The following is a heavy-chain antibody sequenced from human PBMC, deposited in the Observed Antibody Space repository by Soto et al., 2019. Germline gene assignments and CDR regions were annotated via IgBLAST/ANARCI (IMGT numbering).Heavy chain of an antibody. CDR1: GSSISSAYY. J-gene: IGHJ4*02. CDR2: VFHRGTT. CDR3: ASDFWTGYPLFDY. D-gene: IGHD3-3*01. Sequence: SETLSLTCNVSGSSISSAYYWGWVRQPPGRGLGWIGSVFHRGTTYYTPSLMSRVTISLDTSKNQFSLKLSSVTAADTAVYYCASDFWTGYPLFDYWGQGALVTVSS. V-gene: IGHV4-38-2*02.